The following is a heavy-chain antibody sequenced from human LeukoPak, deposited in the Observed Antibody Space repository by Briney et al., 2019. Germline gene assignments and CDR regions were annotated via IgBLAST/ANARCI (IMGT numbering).Heavy chain of an antibody. CDR2: ISYDGSNK. Sequence: GGSLRLSCAASGFTFSSYAMHWVRQAPGKGLEWVAVISYDGSNKYYADSVKDRFTISRDNSKNTLYLQMNSLRAEDTAVYYCARDSSNYYDSSGYLGYFDYWGQGTLVTVSS. CDR1: GFTFSSYA. V-gene: IGHV3-30-3*01. CDR3: ARDSSNYYDSSGYLGYFDY. D-gene: IGHD3-22*01. J-gene: IGHJ4*02.